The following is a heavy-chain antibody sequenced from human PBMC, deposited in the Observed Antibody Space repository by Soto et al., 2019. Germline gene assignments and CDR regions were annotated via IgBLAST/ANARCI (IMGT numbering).Heavy chain of an antibody. CDR2: ISYDGSNK. V-gene: IGHV3-30*18. CDR1: GFTFSSYG. J-gene: IGHJ4*02. Sequence: ESGGGVVQPGRSLRLSCAASGFTFSSYGMHWVRQAPGKGLEWVAVISYDGSNKYYADSVKGRFTISRDNSKNTLYLQMNSLRAEDTAVYYCAKTLGGELGYFDYWGQGTLVTVSS. CDR3: AKTLGGELGYFDY. D-gene: IGHD7-27*01.